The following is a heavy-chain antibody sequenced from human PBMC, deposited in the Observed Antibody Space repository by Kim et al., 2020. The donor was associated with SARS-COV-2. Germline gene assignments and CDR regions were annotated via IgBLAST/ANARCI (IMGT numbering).Heavy chain of an antibody. J-gene: IGHJ6*02. Sequence: GGSLRLSCAASGFTFSSYWMSWVRQAPGKGLEWVANIKQDGSEKYYVDSVKGRFTISRDNAKNSLYLQMNSLRAEDTAVYYCARDGRSVAAVNYYYYYGMDVWGQGTTVTVSS. CDR1: GFTFSSYW. CDR2: IKQDGSEK. D-gene: IGHD6-6*01. CDR3: ARDGRSVAAVNYYYYYGMDV. V-gene: IGHV3-7*01.